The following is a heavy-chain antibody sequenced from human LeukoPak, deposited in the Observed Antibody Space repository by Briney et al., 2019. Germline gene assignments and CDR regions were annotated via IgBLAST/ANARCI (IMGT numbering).Heavy chain of an antibody. CDR1: GVRLNINK. CDR2: IRKDGSDK. J-gene: IGHJ4*02. Sequence: GGSLRLSCVDPGVRLNINKMSWVRQAPRKGLELGATIRKDGSDKSFLDSVRGRFTISRDNAENSLYLQMNSLRAEDTAVYYCARDKGFGGSSFDYWGQGTLVTVSS. V-gene: IGHV3-7*01. CDR3: ARDKGFGGSSFDY. D-gene: IGHD3-10*01.